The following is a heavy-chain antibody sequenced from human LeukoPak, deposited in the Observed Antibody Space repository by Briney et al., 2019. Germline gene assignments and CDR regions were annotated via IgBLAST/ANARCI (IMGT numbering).Heavy chain of an antibody. J-gene: IGHJ5*02. Sequence: SETLSLTCTVSGGSISSYYWSWIRQPPGKGLEWIGYIYYSGSTSYNPSLKSRVTISVDTSKNQFSLKLSSVTAADTAVYYCARFRDSSGYYSWFGPWGQGTLVIVSS. CDR2: IYYSGST. CDR3: ARFRDSSGYYSWFGP. CDR1: GGSISSYY. V-gene: IGHV4-59*01. D-gene: IGHD3-22*01.